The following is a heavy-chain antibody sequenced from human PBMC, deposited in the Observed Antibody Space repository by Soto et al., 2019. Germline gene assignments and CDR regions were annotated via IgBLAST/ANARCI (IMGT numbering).Heavy chain of an antibody. CDR3: ARDRPVGWLVIDY. CDR2: INPNSGGT. D-gene: IGHD6-19*01. J-gene: IGHJ4*02. CDR1: GYTFTGYY. V-gene: IGHV1-2*02. Sequence: ASVKVSCKASGYTFTGYYMHWVRQAPGQGLEWMGWINPNSGGTNYAQKFQGRVTMTRDTSISTAYMELSRLRSDDTAVYYCARDRPVGWLVIDYWGKGTLVTVSS.